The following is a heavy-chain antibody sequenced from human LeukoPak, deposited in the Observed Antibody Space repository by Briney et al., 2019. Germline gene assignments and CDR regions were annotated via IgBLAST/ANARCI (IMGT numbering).Heavy chain of an antibody. J-gene: IGHJ4*02. CDR1: GFTFSSYM. CDR3: AGDDGSYYDSRGVDY. CDR2: ISTSSSYI. V-gene: IGHV3-21*01. D-gene: IGHD3-22*01. Sequence: GGSLRLSCAASGFTFSSYMMNWVRQAPGKGLEWVSSISTSSSYIYYADSVKGRFTISRDNARNSVYLKMNRLRADDTAVYYSAGDDGSYYDSRGVDYWGQGTLVTVSS.